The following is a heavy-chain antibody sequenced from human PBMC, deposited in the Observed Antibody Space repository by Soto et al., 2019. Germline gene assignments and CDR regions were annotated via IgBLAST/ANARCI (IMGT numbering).Heavy chain of an antibody. CDR1: GFTFSSYA. CDR2: VSGSSGSK. V-gene: IGHV3-23*01. D-gene: IGHD1-7*01. CDR3: AKEWCSGTTCYCLEN. Sequence: EVQLLESGGRLVQPGGSLRLSCAASGFTFSSYAMSWVRQAPGKGLEWVSSVSGSSGSKSYADSVKGRFTISRDNSKSRVYLQMNSLRAENTAVYFCAKEWCSGTTCYCLENWGQGTLVTVS. J-gene: IGHJ4*02.